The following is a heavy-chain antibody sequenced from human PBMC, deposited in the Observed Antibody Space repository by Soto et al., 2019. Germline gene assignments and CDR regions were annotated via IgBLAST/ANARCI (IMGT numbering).Heavy chain of an antibody. J-gene: IGHJ3*01. CDR3: AREIMEWNVVRTRGAFEV. CDR1: GFTVSSDY. Sequence: VHVVETGGGLIQPGGSLRLSCAASGFTVSSDYMSWVRQAPGKGLEWVSIMNSDGTTQYADFVKGRFTISRDSSESTVSLEMTCLRTEDTALYYCAREIMEWNVVRTRGAFEVWGQGTMVTVSS. D-gene: IGHD3-3*01. CDR2: MNSDGTT. V-gene: IGHV3-53*02.